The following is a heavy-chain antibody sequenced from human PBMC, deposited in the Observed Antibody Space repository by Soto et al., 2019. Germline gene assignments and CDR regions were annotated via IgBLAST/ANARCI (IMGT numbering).Heavy chain of an antibody. V-gene: IGHV3-7*01. D-gene: IGHD3-3*01. CDR2: IKQDGSEK. J-gene: IGHJ6*02. Sequence: EVQLVESGGGLVQPGGSLRLSCAASGFTFSSYWMSWVRQAPGKGLEWVANIKQDGSEKYYVDSVNGRFTISRDNAKNSLYLQMNSLRAEDTAVYYCARDRYSYYDFWSGSLPYYYYGMDVWGQGTTVTVSS. CDR3: ARDRYSYYDFWSGSLPYYYYGMDV. CDR1: GFTFSSYW.